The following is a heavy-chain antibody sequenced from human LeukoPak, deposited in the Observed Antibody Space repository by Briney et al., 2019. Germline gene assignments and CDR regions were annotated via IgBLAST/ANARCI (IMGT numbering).Heavy chain of an antibody. CDR1: GGTFSSTT. V-gene: IGHV1-69*13. CDR2: ITPIFRTP. D-gene: IGHD6-19*01. CDR3: ARGEPAFSSGWYTFYFDY. Sequence: ASVKVSCKASGGTFSSTTINWVRQAPGQGLEWMGGITPIFRTPNYAQKFQGRVTITAVESMSTAYMELSSLRSEDTAVYYCARGEPAFSSGWYTFYFDYWGQGTLVTVSS. J-gene: IGHJ4*02.